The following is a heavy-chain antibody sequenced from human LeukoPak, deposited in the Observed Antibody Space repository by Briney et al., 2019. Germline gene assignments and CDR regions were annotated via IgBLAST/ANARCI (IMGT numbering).Heavy chain of an antibody. CDR1: GFTFSSYG. Sequence: GGSLRLSCAASGFTFSSYGMSWVRQAPGKGLEWVAVISYDGSNKYFADSVKGRFTISRDNSKNTLYLQMNSLRAEDTAVYYCAKGWGIPIFGVVTNWGQGTLVTVSS. CDR2: ISYDGSNK. J-gene: IGHJ4*02. V-gene: IGHV3-30*18. D-gene: IGHD3-3*01. CDR3: AKGWGIPIFGVVTN.